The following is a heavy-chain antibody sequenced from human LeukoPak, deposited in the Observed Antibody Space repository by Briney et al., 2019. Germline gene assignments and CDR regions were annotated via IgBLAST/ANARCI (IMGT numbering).Heavy chain of an antibody. V-gene: IGHV3-23*01. CDR3: TKGGQDCSPTTCYYD. CDR1: GFTSINYG. Sequence: GGSLRLSCAASGFTSINYGMSWVRQAPGKGLEWVSAVSGSGATYYADSVKGRFTISRDNSKNMVYLQMNSLRAEDTAIYFCTKGGQDCSPTTCYYDWGQGTLVTVSS. CDR2: VSGSGAT. J-gene: IGHJ4*02. D-gene: IGHD2-2*01.